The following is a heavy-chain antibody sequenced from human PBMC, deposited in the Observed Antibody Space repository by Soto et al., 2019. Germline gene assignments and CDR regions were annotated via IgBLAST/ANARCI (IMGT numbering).Heavy chain of an antibody. V-gene: IGHV1-8*01. CDR2: MNPESRNT. CDR3: ARFVRHQLPTIDF. J-gene: IGHJ4*02. D-gene: IGHD2-2*01. Sequence: QVQLVQSGAEVKEPGASVRVSCKASGYTFTSYDINLVRQATGQGLEWMGWMNPESRNTGYAQKFQGRVTMTRDTSISTAYMELTSLRSEDTAVYYCARFVRHQLPTIDFWGQGTLVTVSS. CDR1: GYTFTSYD.